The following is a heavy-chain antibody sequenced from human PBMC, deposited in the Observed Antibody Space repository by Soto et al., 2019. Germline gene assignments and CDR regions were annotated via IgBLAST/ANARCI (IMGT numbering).Heavy chain of an antibody. D-gene: IGHD3-10*01. CDR3: ARDNPLVRGVYGMDV. CDR2: IWYDGSNK. CDR1: GFTFSSYG. V-gene: IGHV3-33*01. J-gene: IGHJ6*02. Sequence: GGSLRLSCAASGFTFSSYGMHWVRQAPGKGLEWVAVIWYDGSNKYYADSVKGRFTISRDNSKNTLYLQMNSLRAEDTAVYYCARDNPLVRGVYGMDVWGQGTTVTVSS.